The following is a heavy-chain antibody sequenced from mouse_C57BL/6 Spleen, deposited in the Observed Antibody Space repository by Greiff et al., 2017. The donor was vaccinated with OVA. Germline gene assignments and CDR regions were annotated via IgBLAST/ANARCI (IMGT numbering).Heavy chain of an antibody. CDR3: ARGGFYYDYDWFAY. V-gene: IGHV1-52*01. J-gene: IGHJ3*01. CDR1: GYTFTSYW. Sequence: VQLQQPGAELVRPGSSVKLSCKASGYTFTSYWMHWVKQRPIQGLEWIGNIDPSDSETHYNQKFKDKATLTVDKSSSTAYMQLSSLTSEDSAVYYCARGGFYYDYDWFAYWGQGTLVTVSA. CDR2: IDPSDSET. D-gene: IGHD2-4*01.